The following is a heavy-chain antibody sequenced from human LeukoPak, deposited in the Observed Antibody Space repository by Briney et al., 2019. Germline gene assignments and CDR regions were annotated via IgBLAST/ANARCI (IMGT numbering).Heavy chain of an antibody. V-gene: IGHV3-53*01. CDR2: IYSDSST. Sequence: GGSLRLSCVASGFTVSSVHMSWVRQAPGKGLEWVSFIYSDSSTYYADSVKGRFTISRDNSKNTLYFQMNSLRAEDTAVYYCAREVENTSGWYSHFDYWGQGTLVTVSS. J-gene: IGHJ4*02. CDR3: AREVENTSGWYSHFDY. CDR1: GFTVSSVH. D-gene: IGHD6-19*01.